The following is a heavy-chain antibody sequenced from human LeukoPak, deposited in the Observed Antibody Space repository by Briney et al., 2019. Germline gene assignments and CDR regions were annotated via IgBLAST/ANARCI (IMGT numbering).Heavy chain of an antibody. CDR1: GFTFDDYG. CDR2: INWIGDTT. D-gene: IGHD1-1*01. Sequence: GGSLRFSCAASGFTFDDYGMTWVRQVPGKGLEWIAEINWIGDTTRYGDSVKGRFTISRDNAKNSLDLQINSLRVEDTAFYYCATNPPGRTYLQDWGQGTLVTVSS. J-gene: IGHJ1*01. V-gene: IGHV3-20*04. CDR3: ATNPPGRTYLQD.